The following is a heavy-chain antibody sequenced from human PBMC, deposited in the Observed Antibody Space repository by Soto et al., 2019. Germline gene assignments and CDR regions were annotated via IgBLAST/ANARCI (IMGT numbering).Heavy chain of an antibody. D-gene: IGHD6-13*01. CDR1: GGTFSSYT. Sequence: QVQLVQSGAEVKKPGSSVKVSCKASGGTFSSYTISWVRQAPGQGLEWMGRIIPILGIANYAQKFQGRVTITADNSTSTAYMELSSLRSEDTAVYYCARLLVLDYYYGMDVWGQGTTVTVSS. V-gene: IGHV1-69*02. J-gene: IGHJ6*02. CDR2: IIPILGIA. CDR3: ARLLVLDYYYGMDV.